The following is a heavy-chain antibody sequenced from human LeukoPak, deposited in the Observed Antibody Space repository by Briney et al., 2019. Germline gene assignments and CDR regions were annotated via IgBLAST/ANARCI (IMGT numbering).Heavy chain of an antibody. J-gene: IGHJ4*02. D-gene: IGHD5-24*01. V-gene: IGHV4-34*01. CDR1: GGSFSGYY. Sequence: SETLSLTCAVYGGSFSGYYWSWIRQPPGKGLEWIGEINHSGSTNYNPSLKSRATISVDTSKNQFSLKLSSVTAADTAVYYCARGLRWLQPFNYWGQGTLVTVSS. CDR2: INHSGST. CDR3: ARGLRWLQPFNY.